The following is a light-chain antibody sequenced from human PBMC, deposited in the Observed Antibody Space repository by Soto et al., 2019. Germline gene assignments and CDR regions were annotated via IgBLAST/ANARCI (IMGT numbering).Light chain of an antibody. CDR3: QYYDGSVWT. J-gene: IGKJ1*01. CDR2: GAS. CDR1: QGINSFY. Sequence: EIVLTQSPGTLSLSPGERATLSCRASQGINSFYLNWYQQKPGQAPRLLIYGASGRATGIPDRFSGSGSGTDFVLTTSRLEPEDFAVYYCQYYDGSVWTFGQGTKVEIK. V-gene: IGKV3-20*01.